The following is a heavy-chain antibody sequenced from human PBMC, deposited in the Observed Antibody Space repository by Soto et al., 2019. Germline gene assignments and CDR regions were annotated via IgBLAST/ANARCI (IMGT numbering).Heavy chain of an antibody. Sequence: QVQLQQSGPGLVKPSETLSLMCTVSGGSITNYYWSWIRQSPAKGLEWIGYVSDSGSTKYNPSLKSQVTISVDTSKNQFSLKLTSVTAADTAVYYCARERVGHSAMDVWGQGTTVTVSS. CDR1: GGSITNYY. J-gene: IGHJ6*02. CDR3: ARERVGHSAMDV. V-gene: IGHV4-59*12. D-gene: IGHD1-26*01. CDR2: VSDSGST.